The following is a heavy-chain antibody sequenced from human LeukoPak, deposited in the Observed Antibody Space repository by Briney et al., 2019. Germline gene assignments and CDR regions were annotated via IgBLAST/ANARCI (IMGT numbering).Heavy chain of an antibody. D-gene: IGHD3-10*01. Sequence: ASVKVSCKASGYTFTSYGISWVRQAPGQGLEWMVWISAYNGNTNYAQKLQGRVTMTTDTSTSTAYMELRSLRSDDTAVYYCARDSYYYGSGREGYFDYWGQGTLVTVSS. CDR1: GYTFTSYG. CDR2: ISAYNGNT. CDR3: ARDSYYYGSGREGYFDY. J-gene: IGHJ4*02. V-gene: IGHV1-18*04.